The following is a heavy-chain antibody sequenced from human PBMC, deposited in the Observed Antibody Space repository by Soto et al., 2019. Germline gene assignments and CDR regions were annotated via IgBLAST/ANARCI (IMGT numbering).Heavy chain of an antibody. CDR2: INPATGAA. CDR3: ARGGGVGVAGSAAFDM. J-gene: IGHJ3*02. CDR1: GYPVTAYY. D-gene: IGHD3-3*01. V-gene: IGHV1-2*02. Sequence: QLHLVQSGAVVKKPGASVTVSCSASGYPVTAYYMHWVRQAPGRGLVWMGGINPATGAAKYTQTFQGRVTMTRATSTSTVFMELSGLTSEDPAVFYCARGGGVGVAGSAAFDMWGQGTLVTVSS.